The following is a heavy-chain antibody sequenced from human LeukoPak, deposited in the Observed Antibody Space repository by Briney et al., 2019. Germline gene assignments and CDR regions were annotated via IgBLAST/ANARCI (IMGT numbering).Heavy chain of an antibody. CDR1: GGSTSSRSYY. CDR3: ARHRTVRVDEWFGEASSPNWFDP. V-gene: IGHV4-39*01. Sequence: PSETLSLTCTVSGGSTSSRSYYWGWIRQPPGKGLEWIGSIYYSGSTYYNPSLKSRVTISVDTSKNQFSLKLNSVTAADTAVYYCARHRTVRVDEWFGEASSPNWFDPWGQGTLVTASS. CDR2: IYYSGST. D-gene: IGHD3-10*01. J-gene: IGHJ5*02.